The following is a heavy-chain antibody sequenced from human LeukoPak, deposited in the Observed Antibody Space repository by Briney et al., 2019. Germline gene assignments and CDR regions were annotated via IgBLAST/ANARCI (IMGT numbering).Heavy chain of an antibody. CDR1: GFSLSTSGVG. Sequence: SGPTLVNPTQTLTLTCTFSGFSLSTSGVGVGWIRQPPGKALEWPALIYWNDDKRYSPSLKSRLTITKDTSKNQVVLTMTNMDPVDTATYYCAHNERPLGYCSSTSCYGNWFDPWGQGTLVTVSS. D-gene: IGHD2-2*01. V-gene: IGHV2-5*01. CDR2: IYWNDDK. CDR3: AHNERPLGYCSSTSCYGNWFDP. J-gene: IGHJ5*02.